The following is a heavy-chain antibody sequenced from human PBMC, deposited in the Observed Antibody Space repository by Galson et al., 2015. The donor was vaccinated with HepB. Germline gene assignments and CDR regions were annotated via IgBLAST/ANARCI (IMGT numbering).Heavy chain of an antibody. D-gene: IGHD5-18*01. CDR1: GFTFSSYA. CDR2: ISYDGSNK. Sequence: SLRLSCAASGFTFSSYAMHWVRQAPGKGLEWVAVISYDGSNKYYADSVKGRFTISRDNSKNTLYLQMNSLRAEDTAVYYCARDQEIQLWLLDYYYYYGMDVWGQGTTVTASS. J-gene: IGHJ6*02. CDR3: ARDQEIQLWLLDYYYYYGMDV. V-gene: IGHV3-30-3*01.